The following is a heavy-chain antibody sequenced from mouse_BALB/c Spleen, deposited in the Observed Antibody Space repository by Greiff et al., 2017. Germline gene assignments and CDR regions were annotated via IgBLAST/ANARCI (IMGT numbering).Heavy chain of an antibody. Sequence: EVKVEESGGGLVQPGGSLKLSCAASGFTFSSYGMSWVRQTPDKRLELVATINSNGGSTYYPDSVKGRFTISRDNAKNTLYLQMSSLKSEDTAMYYCARDRGGYAMDYWGQGTSVTVSS. J-gene: IGHJ4*01. CDR2: INSNGGST. CDR3: ARDRGGYAMDY. CDR1: GFTFSSYG. V-gene: IGHV5-6-3*01.